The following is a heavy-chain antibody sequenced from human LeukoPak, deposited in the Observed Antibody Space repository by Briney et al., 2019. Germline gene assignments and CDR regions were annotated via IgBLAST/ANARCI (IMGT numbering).Heavy chain of an antibody. Sequence: ASVKVSCKASGYTFTDYYIHWVRQAPGQGLEWMGWINPNSGGTNYAQKYQGRVTMTRDTSISTAYMELSRLRSDDTAVYYCARFTSGYYGYFDYWGQGTLVTVSS. J-gene: IGHJ4*02. CDR1: GYTFTDYY. CDR2: INPNSGGT. D-gene: IGHD3-22*01. V-gene: IGHV1-2*02. CDR3: ARFTSGYYGYFDY.